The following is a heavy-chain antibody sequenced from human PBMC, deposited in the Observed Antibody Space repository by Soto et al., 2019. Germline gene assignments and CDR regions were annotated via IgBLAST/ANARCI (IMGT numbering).Heavy chain of an antibody. CDR3: ARHPNDEYDAMDV. V-gene: IGHV5-51*01. D-gene: IGHD1-1*01. CDR2: IYPGDSDS. Sequence: PGESLKISCKGSGYSFTIYWIGWVRQMPGKGLEWMGIIYPGDSDSRYSPSFQGQVTISADKSISTAYLQWSSLKASDTAMYYCARHPNDEYDAMDVWGQGTTVTVSS. CDR1: GYSFTIYW. J-gene: IGHJ6*02.